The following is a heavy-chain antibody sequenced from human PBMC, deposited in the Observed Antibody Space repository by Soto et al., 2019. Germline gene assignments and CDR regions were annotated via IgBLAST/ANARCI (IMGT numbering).Heavy chain of an antibody. CDR1: GYTFTNYG. Sequence: ASVKVSCKASGYTFTNYGLTWVRQAPGQGLEWMGWITTNSANTNYAQNFQGRVTMTTDTSTSTAYMELRSVRSDDTAVYFCARTRGYSYGYADYWGQGTLVTVSS. V-gene: IGHV1-18*01. CDR3: ARTRGYSYGYADY. CDR2: ITTNSANT. D-gene: IGHD5-18*01. J-gene: IGHJ4*02.